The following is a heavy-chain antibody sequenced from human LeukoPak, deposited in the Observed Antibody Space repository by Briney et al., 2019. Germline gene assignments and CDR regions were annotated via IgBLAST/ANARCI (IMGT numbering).Heavy chain of an antibody. CDR2: INWNSGSI. J-gene: IGHJ4*02. D-gene: IGHD3-3*01. CDR3: AKGINYDFWSGYYHFDY. Sequence: PGGSLRLSCAASGFTFDDYAMHWVRQAPGKGLEWVSGINWNSGSIGYADSVKGRFTISRDNAKNSLYLQMNSLRAEDMALYYCAKGINYDFWSGYYHFDYWGQGTLVTVSS. V-gene: IGHV3-9*03. CDR1: GFTFDDYA.